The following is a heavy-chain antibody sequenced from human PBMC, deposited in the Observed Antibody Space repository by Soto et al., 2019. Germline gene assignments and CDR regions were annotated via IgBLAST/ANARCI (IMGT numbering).Heavy chain of an antibody. CDR2: ISGSGLTI. CDR1: GFIFSDYE. CDR3: ARGPYRNTYNWFDS. Sequence: GGSLRLSCAASGFIFSDYEINWVRQAPGKGLEWVSYISGSGLTIYYADSVKGRFTISRDNAKNSLYLQMNSLGVEDTVVYYCARGPYRNTYNWFDSWGQGTLVTSPQ. V-gene: IGHV3-48*03. D-gene: IGHD5-12*01. J-gene: IGHJ5*02.